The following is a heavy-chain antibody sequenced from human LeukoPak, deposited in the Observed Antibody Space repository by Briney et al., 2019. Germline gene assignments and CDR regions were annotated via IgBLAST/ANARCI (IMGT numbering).Heavy chain of an antibody. CDR2: IYYSGST. D-gene: IGHD6-13*01. CDR3: ARTYGSSGLGYFDL. J-gene: IGHJ2*01. Sequence: PSETLSLTCGVSGGSISSYYWSCIRQPPGKGLEWIGYIYYSGSTNYSPSLKSRLTISVDTSKNQFSLKLSSVTAADTAVYYCARTYGSSGLGYFDLWGRGTLVTVSS. V-gene: IGHV4-59*01. CDR1: GGSISSYY.